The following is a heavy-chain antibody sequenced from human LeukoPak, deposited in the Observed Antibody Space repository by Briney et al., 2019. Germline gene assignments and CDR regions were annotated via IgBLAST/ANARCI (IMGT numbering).Heavy chain of an antibody. D-gene: IGHD6-13*01. V-gene: IGHV3-48*03. J-gene: IGHJ3*02. CDR1: GFTFSSYA. CDR3: ARDPLGSSSWSDAIDI. CDR2: ISSSGSTT. Sequence: PGGSLRLSCAASGFTFSSYAMSWVRQAPGKGLEWVSYISSSGSTTYYADSVKGRFTISRDNANNSLYLQMSSLRAEDTAVYYCARDPLGSSSWSDAIDIWGQGTMVTVSS.